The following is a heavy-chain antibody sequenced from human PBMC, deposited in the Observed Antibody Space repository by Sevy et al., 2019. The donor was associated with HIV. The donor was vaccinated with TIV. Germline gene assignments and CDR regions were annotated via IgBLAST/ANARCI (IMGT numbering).Heavy chain of an antibody. CDR1: GYTLTELS. Sequence: ASVKVSCKVSGYTLTELSIHWVRQAPGKGLEWRVTFDPEDGKTIYAQNFQGRVTMTEDTSTDTTYMELSSLRSEDTAVYYCASTRDYYDSSGYYFDYWCQGTLVTVSS. D-gene: IGHD3-22*01. CDR3: ASTRDYYDSSGYYFDY. J-gene: IGHJ4*02. CDR2: FDPEDGKT. V-gene: IGHV1-24*01.